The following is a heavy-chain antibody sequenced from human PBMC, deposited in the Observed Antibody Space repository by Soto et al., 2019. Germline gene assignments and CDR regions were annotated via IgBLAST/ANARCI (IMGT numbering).Heavy chain of an antibody. CDR3: ARARSGGDIQGVPIFDY. J-gene: IGHJ4*02. Sequence: SETLSLTCTVSGGSISSYYWSWIRQPPGKGLEWIGYIHYSGSTNYNPSLKSRVTISVDTSKNQFSLKLSSVTAADTAVYYCARARSGGDIQGVPIFDYWGQGTLVTVSS. CDR2: IHYSGST. CDR1: GGSISSYY. V-gene: IGHV4-59*01. D-gene: IGHD3-16*01.